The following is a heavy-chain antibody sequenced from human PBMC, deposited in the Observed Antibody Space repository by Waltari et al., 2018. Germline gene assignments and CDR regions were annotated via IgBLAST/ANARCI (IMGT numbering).Heavy chain of an antibody. V-gene: IGHV3-53*01. CDR1: GFPVSCYY. J-gene: IGHJ6*02. CDR2: ISIGVIT. Sequence: EVQLVESGGGLIQPGWSLRLSGAASGFPVSCYYISWVGRAPGKGLECVSVISIGVITYYSASGNGRFTTSRDNSKNTLYLQMNNLITEDTSVYYCARDLRVPRGDWAFEDGMDAWGQGTTVTVSS. D-gene: IGHD2-21*02. CDR3: ARDLRVPRGDWAFEDGMDA.